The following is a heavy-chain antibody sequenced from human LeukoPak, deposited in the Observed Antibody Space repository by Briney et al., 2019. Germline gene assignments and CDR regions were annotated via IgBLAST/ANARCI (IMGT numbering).Heavy chain of an antibody. D-gene: IGHD2-15*01. CDR3: ARHNPSYKYCSGGSCLMDV. Sequence: GESLQISCKGSGYGFTSYWIGWVRPMPGKGLGWMGIIYPGDSDTRYSPSFQGQVTISADKSISTAYLQWSSLKASDTAMYYCARHNPSYKYCSGGSCLMDVWGKGTTVTVSS. J-gene: IGHJ6*03. V-gene: IGHV5-51*01. CDR2: IYPGDSDT. CDR1: GYGFTSYW.